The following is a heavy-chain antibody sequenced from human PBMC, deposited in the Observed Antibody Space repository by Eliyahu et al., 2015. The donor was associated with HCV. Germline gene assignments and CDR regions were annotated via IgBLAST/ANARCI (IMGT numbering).Heavy chain of an antibody. CDR2: ISSSSSYI. V-gene: IGHV3-21*01. J-gene: IGHJ4*02. D-gene: IGHD2-15*01. CDR3: ARDQPSSYSSFDY. Sequence: EVQLVESGGGLVKPGGSLRLSCAASGFTFSSYSMNWVRQAPGKGLEWVSSISSSSSYIYYADSVKGRFTISRDNAKNSLYLQMNSLRAEDTAVYYCARDQPSSYSSFDYWGQGTLVTVSS. CDR1: GFTFSSYS.